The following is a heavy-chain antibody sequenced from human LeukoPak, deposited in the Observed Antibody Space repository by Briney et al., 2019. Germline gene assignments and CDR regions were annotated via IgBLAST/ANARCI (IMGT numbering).Heavy chain of an antibody. CDR2: MNPNSGNT. CDR3: ARGQGKY. CDR1: GGTFSSYT. V-gene: IGHV1-8*01. Sequence: ASVKVSCKASGGTFSSYTINWVRQAPGQGLEWMGWMNPNSGNTGYAQKFQGRVTMTRNTSISTAYMELSSLRSEDTAVYYCARGQGKYWGQGTLVTVSS. J-gene: IGHJ4*02.